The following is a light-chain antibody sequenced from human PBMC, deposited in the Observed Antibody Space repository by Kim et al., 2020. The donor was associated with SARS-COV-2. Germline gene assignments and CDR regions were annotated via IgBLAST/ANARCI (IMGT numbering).Light chain of an antibody. CDR2: DAS. V-gene: IGKV3-11*01. CDR3: QQRRDWPLT. Sequence: LSPGERATLSCRASQSVSSFLAWYQKKPGQSPSLLIYDASNRATGIPARFSGSGSGTDFTLTISSLEPEDFAVYYCQQRRDWPLTFGQGTKVDIK. CDR1: QSVSSF. J-gene: IGKJ1*01.